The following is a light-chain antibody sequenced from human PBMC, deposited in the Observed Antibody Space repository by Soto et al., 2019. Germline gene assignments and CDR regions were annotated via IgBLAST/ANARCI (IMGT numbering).Light chain of an antibody. CDR3: QQYGTSPQT. CDR1: QSVSSN. CDR2: GAS. V-gene: IGKV3-20*01. J-gene: IGKJ1*01. Sequence: EIVLTQSPVTLSLSPGERATLSCRASQSVSSNLAWYQQKPGQAPRLLIYGASTRASGVPDRFSGSGSGTEFTLTISRLEPEDFAVYYCQQYGTSPQTFGQGTKVDIK.